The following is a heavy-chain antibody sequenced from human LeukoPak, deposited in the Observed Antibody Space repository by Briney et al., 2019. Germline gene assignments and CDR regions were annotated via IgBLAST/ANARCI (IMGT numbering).Heavy chain of an antibody. Sequence: GGSLRLSCAASGFTFSSYGMSWVRQAPGKGLEWVSVISGSGGSTYYADSVKGRFTISRDNSKNTLYLQMNSLRAEDTAVYYCAREIYGDSTGGRFHHWGQGTLVTVSS. CDR3: AREIYGDSTGGRFHH. V-gene: IGHV3-23*01. CDR1: GFTFSSYG. D-gene: IGHD4-17*01. CDR2: ISGSGGST. J-gene: IGHJ1*01.